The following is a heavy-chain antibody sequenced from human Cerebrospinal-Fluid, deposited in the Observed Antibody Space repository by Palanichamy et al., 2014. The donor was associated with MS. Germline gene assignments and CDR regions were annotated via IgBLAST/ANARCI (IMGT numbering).Heavy chain of an antibody. Sequence: QVQLVQSGAEVKKPGASVNVSCKASGYTFPNYGISWVRQAPGQGLEWMGWINVYNGNTNYAQKFQGRVTMTTDTSTSTAYMELRSLRSDDTAVYYCAVCSSTSCYGGYYYGMDVWGQGTTVTVSS. D-gene: IGHD2-2*01. V-gene: IGHV1-18*01. CDR3: AVCSSTSCYGGYYYGMDV. CDR2: INVYNGNT. CDR1: GYTFPNYG. J-gene: IGHJ6*02.